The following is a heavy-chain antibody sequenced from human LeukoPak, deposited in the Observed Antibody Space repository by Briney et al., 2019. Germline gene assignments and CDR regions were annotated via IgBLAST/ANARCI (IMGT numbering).Heavy chain of an antibody. V-gene: IGHV4-39*01. CDR3: ARRWIQLWPYFDY. Sequence: GWIXXXPGXXXXXXXSIYYSGTTYYNPSLKSRVTISVDTSKNQFSLKLSSVTAADTAVYYCARRWIQLWPYFDYWGRGTLVTVSS. CDR2: IYYSGTT. J-gene: IGHJ4*02. D-gene: IGHD5-18*01.